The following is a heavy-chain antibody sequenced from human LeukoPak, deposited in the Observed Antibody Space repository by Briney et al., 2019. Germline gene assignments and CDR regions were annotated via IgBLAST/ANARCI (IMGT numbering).Heavy chain of an antibody. CDR2: IQQDGSEK. V-gene: IGHV3-7*01. D-gene: IGHD2-2*01. Sequence: QAGGSLRLSCAASGFRFSSYWMSWVRPAPGKGLEWVANIQQDGSEKYYVDSVKGRFTISRDNAKNSLYLQMNSLRAEDTAVYYCARGRGDCSSTSCYVSVYFDYWGQGTLVTISS. J-gene: IGHJ4*02. CDR1: GFRFSSYW. CDR3: ARGRGDCSSTSCYVSVYFDY.